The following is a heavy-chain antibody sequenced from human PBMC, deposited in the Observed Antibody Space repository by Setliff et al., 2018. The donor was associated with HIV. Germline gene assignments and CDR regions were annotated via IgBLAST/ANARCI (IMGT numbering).Heavy chain of an antibody. CDR3: ARRGDTTMAFSFDF. D-gene: IGHD5-18*01. CDR1: GFIFSNHG. J-gene: IGHJ4*02. V-gene: IGHV1-18*01. Sequence: ASVKVSCKASGFIFSNHGISWVRQAPGQGLEWMGWISGYDGNTNYAQKFQGRVTITRDTSATTAYMELSSLRSEDTAVYYCARRGDTTMAFSFDFWGQGTLVTVSS. CDR2: ISGYDGNT.